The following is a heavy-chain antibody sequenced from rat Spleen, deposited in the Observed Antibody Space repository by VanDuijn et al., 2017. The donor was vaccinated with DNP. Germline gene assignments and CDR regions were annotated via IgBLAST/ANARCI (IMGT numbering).Heavy chain of an antibody. CDR2: ISPNGTT. CDR1: GYSITSNY. D-gene: IGHD1-1*01. J-gene: IGHJ2*01. CDR3: ARWVRYFDS. V-gene: IGHV3-1*01. Sequence: EVRLQESGPGLVKPSQSLSLTCSVTGYSITSNYWAWIRKFPGNKMEWMGYISPNGTTNYNPSLESRFSITRDTSKNQFFLHLNSVTTEDTATYYCARWVRYFDSWGQGVMVTVSS.